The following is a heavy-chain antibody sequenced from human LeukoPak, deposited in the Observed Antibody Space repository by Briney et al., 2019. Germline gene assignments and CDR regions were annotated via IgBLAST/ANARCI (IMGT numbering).Heavy chain of an antibody. CDR3: ASLPKGNYYDSSGYYSY. CDR1: GGSISSYY. J-gene: IGHJ4*02. CDR2: IYYSGST. Sequence: SETLSLTCTVSGGSISSYYWSWIRQPPGKGLEWIGYIYYSGSTNYNPSLKSRVTISVDTSKDQFSLKLSSVTAADTAVYYCASLPKGNYYDSSGYYSYWGQGTLVTVSS. V-gene: IGHV4-59*01. D-gene: IGHD3-22*01.